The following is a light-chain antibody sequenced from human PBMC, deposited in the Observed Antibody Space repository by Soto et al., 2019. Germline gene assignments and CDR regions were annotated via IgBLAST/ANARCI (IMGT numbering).Light chain of an antibody. V-gene: IGLV3-21*04. Sequence: SYALTQPPSVSVAPGKTARITCGGNNIGSKSVHWYQQKPGQAPVLVIYYDSDRPSGIPERFSGSNSGNTATLTISRVEAGDEAEYYCQVWDSSSDHYVFGTGTKVTVL. CDR3: QVWDSSSDHYV. CDR2: YDS. J-gene: IGLJ1*01. CDR1: NIGSKS.